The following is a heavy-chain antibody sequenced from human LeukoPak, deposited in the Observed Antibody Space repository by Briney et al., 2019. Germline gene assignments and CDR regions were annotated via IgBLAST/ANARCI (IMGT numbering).Heavy chain of an antibody. CDR1: GFTFSSYG. CDR3: ARAAYDNSGYLTL. V-gene: IGHV3-33*01. CDR2: IWYDGTNK. D-gene: IGHD3-22*01. J-gene: IGHJ4*02. Sequence: GGSLRLSCIASGFTFSSYGMHWVRQAPGKGLEWVAVIWYDGTNKYYADSVKGRFTISRDSPKNTLYLQMNSLRAEDTAVYYCARAAYDNSGYLTLWGQGTLVTVSS.